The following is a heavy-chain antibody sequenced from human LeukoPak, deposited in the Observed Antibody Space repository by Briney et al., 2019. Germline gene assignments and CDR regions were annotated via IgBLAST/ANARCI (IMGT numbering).Heavy chain of an antibody. CDR2: MNPNSGNT. CDR1: GYTFTSYY. V-gene: IGHV1-8*02. J-gene: IGHJ5*02. CDR3: ARDGYDILTGFRWFDP. D-gene: IGHD3-9*01. Sequence: ASVKVSCKASGYTFTSYYMHWVRQATGQGLEWMGWMNPNSGNTGYAQKFQGRVTMTRNTSISTAYMELSSLRSEDTAVYYCARDGYDILTGFRWFDPWGQGTLVTVSS.